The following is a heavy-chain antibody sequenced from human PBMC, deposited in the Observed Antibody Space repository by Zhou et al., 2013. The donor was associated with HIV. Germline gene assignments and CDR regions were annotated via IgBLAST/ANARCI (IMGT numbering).Heavy chain of an antibody. CDR3: ARDTTVTTYMDV. V-gene: IGHV1-69*04. D-gene: IGHD4-4*01. Sequence: QVQLVQSGAEVKKPGSSVKVSCKASGGTFSSYAISWVRQAPGQGLEWMGRIIPILGIANYAQKFQGRVTITTDESTSTAYMELSSLRSEDTAVYYCARDTTVTTYMDVWGKGTTGHRLL. CDR1: GGTFSSYA. CDR2: IIPILGIA. J-gene: IGHJ6*03.